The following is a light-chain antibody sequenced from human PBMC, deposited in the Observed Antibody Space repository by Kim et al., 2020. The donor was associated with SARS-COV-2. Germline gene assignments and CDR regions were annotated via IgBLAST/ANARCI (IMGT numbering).Light chain of an antibody. Sequence: LSPGESATLSCRASQSVSIYLAWYQQKPGQAPRLLIYDASSRATGIPARFSGSGSGTDFTLTISSLEPEDFAVYYCHQRSNWPITFGQGTRLEIK. V-gene: IGKV3-11*01. CDR3: HQRSNWPIT. CDR1: QSVSIY. CDR2: DAS. J-gene: IGKJ5*01.